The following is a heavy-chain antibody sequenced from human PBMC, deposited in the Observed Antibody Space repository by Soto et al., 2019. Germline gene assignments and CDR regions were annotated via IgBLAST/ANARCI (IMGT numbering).Heavy chain of an antibody. CDR2: ISNSGGST. Sequence: LXLFCAASVFTFSSYAMSWVRQAPWKGLEWVSAISNSGGSTYYADSVKGRFTISRDNSKNTLYLQMNSLRAEDAAVYYCAKVGVVVVPAAFYGMDVWGQGTTVTVSS. J-gene: IGHJ6*02. CDR3: AKVGVVVVPAAFYGMDV. V-gene: IGHV3-23*01. D-gene: IGHD2-2*01. CDR1: VFTFSSYA.